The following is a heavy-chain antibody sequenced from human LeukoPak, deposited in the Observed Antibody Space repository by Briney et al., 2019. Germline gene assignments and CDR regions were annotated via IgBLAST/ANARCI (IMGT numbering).Heavy chain of an antibody. J-gene: IGHJ6*03. V-gene: IGHV4-61*02. CDR1: GGSISSCSYY. CDR3: PRGNYYMDV. CDR2: IYTSGST. Sequence: SETLSLTCTVSGGSISSCSYYWSWTRQPAGKGREWIGRIYTSGSTNYNPPLKSRVTISVETSKNQFSLKLSSVTAADTAVYYCPRGNYYMDVWGKGTTVTVSS.